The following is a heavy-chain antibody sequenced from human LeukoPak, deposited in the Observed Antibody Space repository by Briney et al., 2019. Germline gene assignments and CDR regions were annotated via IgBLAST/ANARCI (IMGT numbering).Heavy chain of an antibody. CDR3: ARRFWYAFDI. Sequence: PGGSLRLSCAASGFTFSDYYMSWIRQAPGKGLEWVSYISSSSSYTNYADSVKGRFTISRDNAPISLYLQMTSLRAEDTAVYYCARRFWYAFDIWGQGTMVTVSS. CDR1: GFTFSDYY. D-gene: IGHD3-3*01. CDR2: ISSSSSYT. V-gene: IGHV3-11*03. J-gene: IGHJ3*02.